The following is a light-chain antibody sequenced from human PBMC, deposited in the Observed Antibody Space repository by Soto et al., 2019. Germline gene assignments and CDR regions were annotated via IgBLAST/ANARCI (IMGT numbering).Light chain of an antibody. Sequence: QSVLRHPASVSWSPGHAITISCNGTSSDVGGYNSVSWYRQDPGKAPKLMIYDVTNRPSGVSNRFSGSKSGNTASLTISGLQAEEEADYYCSSFTSSTNYVFGTGTKVTVL. CDR1: SSDVGGYNS. J-gene: IGLJ1*01. V-gene: IGLV2-14*01. CDR3: SSFTSSTNYV. CDR2: DVT.